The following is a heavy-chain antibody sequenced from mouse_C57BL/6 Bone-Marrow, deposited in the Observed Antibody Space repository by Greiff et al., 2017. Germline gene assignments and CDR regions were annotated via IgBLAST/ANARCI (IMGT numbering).Heavy chain of an antibody. Sequence: EVQGVESGGDLVKPGGSLKLSCAASGFTFSSYGMSWVRQTPDQRLEWVATISSGGSYTYYPDSVKGRFTISRDNAKNTLYLQMSSLKSEDTAMYYCARQANRNGADWGQGTLVTVSA. V-gene: IGHV5-6*01. J-gene: IGHJ3*01. CDR3: ARQANRNGAD. CDR2: ISSGGSYT. D-gene: IGHD2-14*01. CDR1: GFTFSSYG.